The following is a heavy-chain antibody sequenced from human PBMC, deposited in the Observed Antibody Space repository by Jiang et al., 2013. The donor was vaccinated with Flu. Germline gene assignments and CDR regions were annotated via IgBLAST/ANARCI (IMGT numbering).Heavy chain of an antibody. V-gene: IGHV5-51*01. Sequence: QMPGKGLEWMGIIYPGDSDTRYSPSFQGQVTISADKSISTAYLQWSSLKASDTAMYYCARGNDILTGYRYFDYWGQGTLVTVSS. J-gene: IGHJ4*02. D-gene: IGHD3-9*01. CDR2: IYPGDSDT. CDR3: ARGNDILTGYRYFDY.